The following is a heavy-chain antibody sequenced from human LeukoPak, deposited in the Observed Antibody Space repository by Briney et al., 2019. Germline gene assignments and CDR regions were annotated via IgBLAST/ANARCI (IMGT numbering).Heavy chain of an antibody. V-gene: IGHV3-30*02. CDR2: IRYDGSNK. CDR1: GFTFSSYG. D-gene: IGHD3-3*01. CDR3: AKGITIFGVGPDAFDI. J-gene: IGHJ3*02. Sequence: PGGSLRLSCAASGFTFSSYGMHWVRQAPGKGLEWVAFIRYDGSNKYYADSVKGRFTISRDNSKNTLYLQMNSLRAEDTAMYYCAKGITIFGVGPDAFDIWGQGTMVTVSS.